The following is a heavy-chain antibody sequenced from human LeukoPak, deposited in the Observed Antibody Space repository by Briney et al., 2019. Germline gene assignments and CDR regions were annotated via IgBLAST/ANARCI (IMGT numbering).Heavy chain of an antibody. CDR2: IYYCGST. J-gene: IGHJ5*02. CDR1: GGPISSYY. V-gene: IGHV4-59*07. Sequence: SDTLSLTCTVSGGPISSYYWSWIRQPPGKGLEWVGYIYYCGSTNYNPSLKSRVTISVDTSNNQFSLKLSSVTAADTAGYYCARVASYGENWFDPWGQGTLVTVSS. CDR3: ARVASYGENWFDP. D-gene: IGHD3-10*01.